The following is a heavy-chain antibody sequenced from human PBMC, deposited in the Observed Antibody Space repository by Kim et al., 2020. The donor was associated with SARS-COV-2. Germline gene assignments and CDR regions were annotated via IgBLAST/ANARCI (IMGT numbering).Heavy chain of an antibody. V-gene: IGHV3-7*01. J-gene: IGHJ6*02. Sequence: GGSLRLSCAASGFTFSSCAMHWVRQAPGKGLEWVANIKQDGSEKYYVDSVKGRFTISRDNAKNSLYLQMNSLRAEDTAVYYCARDRSGDYYYGMDVWGQGTTVTVSS. CDR2: IKQDGSEK. CDR1: GFTFSSCA. CDR3: ARDRSGDYYYGMDV. D-gene: IGHD1-26*01.